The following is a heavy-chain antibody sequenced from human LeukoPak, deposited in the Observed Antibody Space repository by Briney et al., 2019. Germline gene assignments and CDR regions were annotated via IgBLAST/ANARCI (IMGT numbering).Heavy chain of an antibody. CDR1: GFTFSSYA. J-gene: IGHJ4*02. CDR3: ARDVEV. V-gene: IGHV3-66*02. Sequence: GGSLRLSCAASGFTFSSYAMSWVRQAPGKGLEWVSVIYSGGSTYYADSVKGRFTISRDNSKNTLYLQMNSLRAEDTAVYYCARDVEVWGQGTLVTVSS. CDR2: IYSGGST.